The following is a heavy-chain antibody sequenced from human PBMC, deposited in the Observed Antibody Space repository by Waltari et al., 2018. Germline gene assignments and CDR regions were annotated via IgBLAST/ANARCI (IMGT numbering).Heavy chain of an antibody. V-gene: IGHV3-23*01. J-gene: IGHJ4*02. CDR2: ITASGGSA. CDR3: AKDFGASIQPFDH. D-gene: IGHD3-3*01. CDR1: GFTFEEYA. Sequence: EVKLLDSGGGLVQPGGSLKLSCIASGFTFEEYAMNWVRQAPGKGREWVSGITASGGSAYHADSVKGRFTISRDNAKNILCLEMTSLGVEDTALYYCAKDFGASIQPFDHWGQGTLVSVSS.